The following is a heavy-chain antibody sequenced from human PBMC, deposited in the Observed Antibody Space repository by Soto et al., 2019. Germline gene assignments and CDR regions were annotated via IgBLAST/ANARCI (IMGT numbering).Heavy chain of an antibody. Sequence: ASETLSLTCAVYGGSFSGYYWSWIRQPPGKGLEWIGEINHSGSTNYNPSLKSRVTISVDTSKNQFSLKLSSVTAADTAVYYCARAYCSSTSCYPLPYYYYYGMDVWGQGTTVTVSS. CDR2: INHSGST. V-gene: IGHV4-34*01. D-gene: IGHD2-2*01. J-gene: IGHJ6*02. CDR1: GGSFSGYY. CDR3: ARAYCSSTSCYPLPYYYYYGMDV.